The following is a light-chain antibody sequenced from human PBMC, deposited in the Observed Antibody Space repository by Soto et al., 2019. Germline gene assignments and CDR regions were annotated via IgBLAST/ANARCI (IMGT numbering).Light chain of an antibody. CDR3: QQYNKWPPKYT. V-gene: IGKV3-15*01. Sequence: EIVMTQSPATLSVSPGERATLSCRASQSVTSNLVWYQQKPGQAPRLLIYGASTRATGIPARFSGSGSGTELTLTISSLQSEDFAVYYCQQYNKWPPKYTFGQGTKLEIK. CDR2: GAS. CDR1: QSVTSN. J-gene: IGKJ2*01.